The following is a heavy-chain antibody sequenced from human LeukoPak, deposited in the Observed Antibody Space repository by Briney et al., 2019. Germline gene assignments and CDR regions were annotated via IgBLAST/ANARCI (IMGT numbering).Heavy chain of an antibody. Sequence: AASVKVSCKASGYTLTGYYMHWVRQAPGQGLEWMGWINPNSGGTNYAQKFQGRVTMTRDTSISTAYMELSRLRSDDTAVYYCARVLIQNDAFDIWGQGTMVTVSS. V-gene: IGHV1-2*02. J-gene: IGHJ3*02. CDR2: INPNSGGT. D-gene: IGHD3-16*01. CDR1: GYTLTGYY. CDR3: ARVLIQNDAFDI.